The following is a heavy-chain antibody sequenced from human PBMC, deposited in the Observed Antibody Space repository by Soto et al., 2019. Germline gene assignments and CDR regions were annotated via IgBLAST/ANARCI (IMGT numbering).Heavy chain of an antibody. Sequence: EVQLVESGGGLVKPGGSLRLSCAASGFTVSSDYMTWVRQAQGKGLEWVSVISRGGSAYYADSVKGRFTISRDNSKNTLYLKMNSLRAEDTAVYYCARDTFGGAYDFWHGGQGTLVTVSS. CDR2: ISRGGSA. D-gene: IGHD3-3*01. V-gene: IGHV3-66*01. J-gene: IGHJ4*02. CDR3: ARDTFGGAYDFWH. CDR1: GFTVSSDY.